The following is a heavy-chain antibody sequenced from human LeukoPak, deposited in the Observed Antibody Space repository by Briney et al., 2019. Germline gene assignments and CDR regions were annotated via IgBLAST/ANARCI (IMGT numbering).Heavy chain of an antibody. Sequence: GASVEVSCKASGYTFTGYYMHWVRQAPGQGLEWMGWINPNSGGTNYAQKFQGRVTMTRDTSISTAYMELSRLRSDDTAVYYCARSANYDILTGYFDYWGQGTLVTVSS. CDR3: ARSANYDILTGYFDY. V-gene: IGHV1-2*02. CDR2: INPNSGGT. J-gene: IGHJ4*02. CDR1: GYTFTGYY. D-gene: IGHD3-9*01.